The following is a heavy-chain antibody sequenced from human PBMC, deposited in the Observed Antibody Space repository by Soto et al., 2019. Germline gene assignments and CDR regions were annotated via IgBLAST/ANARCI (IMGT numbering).Heavy chain of an antibody. CDR1: GFTFSNYE. J-gene: IGHJ4*02. Sequence: EVQLVESGGGLVQPGGSLRLSCAASGFTFSNYEMNWVRQAPGKGLEWVSYISSSGNTIHYADSVKGRFTISRDNAKKSLYLQMNSLRAEDTAVYYCARDEYGGAYDYWGQGTLVTVSS. V-gene: IGHV3-48*03. D-gene: IGHD4-17*01. CDR2: ISSSGNTI. CDR3: ARDEYGGAYDY.